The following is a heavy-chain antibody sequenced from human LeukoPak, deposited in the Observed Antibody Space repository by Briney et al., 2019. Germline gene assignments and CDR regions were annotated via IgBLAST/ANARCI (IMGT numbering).Heavy chain of an antibody. CDR2: IYYSGST. D-gene: IGHD2-2*01. CDR3: ARASRPFNYGMDV. CDR1: GGSISSYY. Sequence: PSETLSLTCTVSGGSISSYYWSWIRQPPGKGLEWIGYIYYSGSTNYNPSFKSRVTISVDTSKNQFSLKLSSVTAADTAVYYCARASRPFNYGMDVWGQGTTVTVSS. J-gene: IGHJ6*02. V-gene: IGHV4-59*01.